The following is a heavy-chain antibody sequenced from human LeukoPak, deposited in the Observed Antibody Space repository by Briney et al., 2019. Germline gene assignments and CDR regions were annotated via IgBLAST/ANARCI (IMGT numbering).Heavy chain of an antibody. V-gene: IGHV3-23*01. CDR3: ASKDDSSGYYDAFDI. J-gene: IGHJ3*02. CDR1: GFTFSSYG. CDR2: ISGSGGST. D-gene: IGHD3-22*01. Sequence: GGSLRLSCAASGFTFSSYGMSWVRQAPGKGLEWVSAISGSGGSTYYADSVKGRFTISRDNSKNTLYLQMNSLRAEDTAVYYCASKDDSSGYYDAFDIWGQGTMVTVSS.